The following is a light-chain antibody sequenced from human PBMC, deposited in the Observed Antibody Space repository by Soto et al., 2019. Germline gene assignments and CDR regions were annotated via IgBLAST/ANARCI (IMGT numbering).Light chain of an antibody. J-gene: IGLJ1*01. Sequence: QSALTQPASVSGSPGQSITISCTGTSSDVGGYNYVSWYQQHPGKAPKLMIYEVSNRPSGVSNRFSGSKSGNTASLTISGIQAEDEADYYCSSYTSSSTLVFGTGTTVTVL. CDR3: SSYTSSSTLV. CDR2: EVS. V-gene: IGLV2-14*01. CDR1: SSDVGGYNY.